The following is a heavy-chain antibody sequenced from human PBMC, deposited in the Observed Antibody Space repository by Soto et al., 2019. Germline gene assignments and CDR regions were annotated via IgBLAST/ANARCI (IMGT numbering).Heavy chain of an antibody. CDR1: GGSFSGYY. CDR3: ARGGGMAVPASPFDP. CDR2: ISHSGST. V-gene: IGHV4-34*01. D-gene: IGHD2-21*02. J-gene: IGHJ5*02. Sequence: SETLCLTCAVYGGSFSGYYWTWIRQPPGKGLDWIGEISHSGSTNYNPSLKSRVIISVDTSKNQFSLKLFSVTATDTAVYYCARGGGMAVPASPFDPWGQGTLVTVSS.